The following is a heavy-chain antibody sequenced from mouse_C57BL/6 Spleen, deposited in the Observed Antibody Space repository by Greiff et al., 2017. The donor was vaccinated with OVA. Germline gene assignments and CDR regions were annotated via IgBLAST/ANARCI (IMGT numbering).Heavy chain of an antibody. V-gene: IGHV5-16*01. D-gene: IGHD4-1*02. CDR3: ARSLNWDGFDY. J-gene: IGHJ2*01. Sequence: EVKVVESEGGLVQPGSSMKLSCTASGFTFSDYYMAWVRQVPEKGLEWVANINYDGSSTYYLDSLKSRYIISRDNAKNILYLQMSSLKSEDTATYYCARSLNWDGFDYWGQGTTLTVSS. CDR2: INYDGSST. CDR1: GFTFSDYY.